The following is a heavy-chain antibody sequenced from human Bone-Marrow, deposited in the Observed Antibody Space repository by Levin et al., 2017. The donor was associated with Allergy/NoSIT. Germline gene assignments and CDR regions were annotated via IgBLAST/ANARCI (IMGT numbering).Heavy chain of an antibody. D-gene: IGHD1-26*01. J-gene: IGHJ4*02. CDR2: ISYDGSNK. CDR3: AKDCSGSYRGLGY. V-gene: IGHV3-30*18. Sequence: PGESLKLSCAASGFTFSSYGMHWVRQAPGKGMEWVAVISYDGSNKYYADSVKGRFTISRDNSKNTLYLQMNSLRAEDTAVYYCAKDCSGSYRGLGYWGQGTLVTVSS. CDR1: GFTFSSYG.